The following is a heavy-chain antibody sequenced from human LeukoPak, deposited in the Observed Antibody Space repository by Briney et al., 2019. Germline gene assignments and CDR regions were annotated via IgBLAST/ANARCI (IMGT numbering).Heavy chain of an antibody. D-gene: IGHD3-3*01. Sequence: GGSLRLSCAASGFTFSSYSMNWVRQAPGKGLEWVSYISSSSSTIYYADSVKGRFTISRDNSKNTLYLRMNSLGAEDTAVYYCAKDRSRGWSGPWFDPWGQGILVTVSS. CDR2: ISSSSSTI. CDR1: GFTFSSYS. J-gene: IGHJ5*02. V-gene: IGHV3-48*01. CDR3: AKDRSRGWSGPWFDP.